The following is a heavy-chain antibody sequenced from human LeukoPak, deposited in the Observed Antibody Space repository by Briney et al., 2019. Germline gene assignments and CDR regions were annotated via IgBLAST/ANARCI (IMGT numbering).Heavy chain of an antibody. J-gene: IGHJ6*02. CDR3: AKEGVVGATFYYYYGMDV. Sequence: GGSLRLSCAASGFTFDDYAMHWVRQAPGKGLEWVSAISGSGGSTYYADSVKGRFTISRDNSKNTLYLQMNSLRAEDTAVYYCAKEGVVGATFYYYYGMDVWGQGTTVTVSS. CDR1: GFTFDDYA. V-gene: IGHV3-23*01. D-gene: IGHD1-26*01. CDR2: ISGSGGST.